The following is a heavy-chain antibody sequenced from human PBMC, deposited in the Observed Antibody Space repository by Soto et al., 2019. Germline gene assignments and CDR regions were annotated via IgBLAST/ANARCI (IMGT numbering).Heavy chain of an antibody. V-gene: IGHV4-31*03. CDR3: ARVEAARDYYYYYGMDV. CDR1: GGSISSGGYY. J-gene: IGHJ6*02. D-gene: IGHD6-6*01. CDR2: IYYSGRT. Sequence: QVQLQESGPGLVKPSQTLSLTCTVSGGSISSGGYYWSWIRQHPGKGLEWIGYIYYSGRTYYNPSLKSRVTISVDPSKNQFSLKLSSVTAADTAVYYCARVEAARDYYYYYGMDVWGQGTTVTVSS.